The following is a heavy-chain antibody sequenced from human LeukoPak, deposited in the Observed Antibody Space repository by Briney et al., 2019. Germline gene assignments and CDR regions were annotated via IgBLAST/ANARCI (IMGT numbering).Heavy chain of an antibody. CDR3: ATDRGYYDSRGGWLDP. D-gene: IGHD3-22*01. CDR2: IISICGTA. Sequence: SVNVSCKPSGGTFSSYAISWVRQAPGQGLEWMGGIISICGTANYAQKLQGRVTITADEYTSTAYMELSSLRSEDTAVYYCATDRGYYDSRGGWLDPGGRGTVVTVSS. J-gene: IGHJ5*02. V-gene: IGHV1-69*13. CDR1: GGTFSSYA.